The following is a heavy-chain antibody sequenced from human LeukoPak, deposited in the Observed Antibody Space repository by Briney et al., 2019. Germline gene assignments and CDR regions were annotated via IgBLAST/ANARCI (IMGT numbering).Heavy chain of an antibody. CDR1: GFTVSSNY. D-gene: IGHD5-12*01. V-gene: IGHV3-66*01. CDR3: ASLAVATITGDY. Sequence: GGSLRLSCAASGFTVSSNYMSWVRQAPGKGLEWVSVIYSGGSTYYADSVKGRFTISRDNSKNTLYPQMNSLRAEDTAVYYCASLAVATITGDYWGQGTLVTVSS. J-gene: IGHJ4*02. CDR2: IYSGGST.